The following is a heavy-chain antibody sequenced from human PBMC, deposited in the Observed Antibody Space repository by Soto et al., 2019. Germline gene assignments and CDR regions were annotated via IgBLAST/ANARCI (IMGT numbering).Heavy chain of an antibody. J-gene: IGHJ5*02. D-gene: IGHD6-13*01. V-gene: IGHV4-59*08. CDR3: ARMLIAAAGFVWFDP. CDR2: IYYSGST. CDR1: GGSISSFY. Sequence: SEPLSLTWTVAGGSISSFYWSWIRQPQGKGLEWIGYIYYSGSTNYNPSLKSRVTISVDTSKNQFSLKLSSVTAADTAVYYCARMLIAAAGFVWFDPWGQGTLVTVSS.